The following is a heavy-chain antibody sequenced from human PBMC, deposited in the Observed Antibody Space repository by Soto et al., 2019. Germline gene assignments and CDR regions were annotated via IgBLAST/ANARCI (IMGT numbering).Heavy chain of an antibody. V-gene: IGHV1-18*01. CDR3: ARIADCSINNCSVPSRFHRRGYYYYSGLDV. CDR2: ISGYNGNT. CDR1: GYTCSSYG. D-gene: IGHD2-2*01. Sequence: QVRLVQSSAEVKQPGASVKVSCKASGYTCSSYGITWVRQAPGHGLEWMGWISGYNGNTHLAQKLHGRVTMTTDTPTNTAIMEQRSLSADETAVYYCARIADCSINNCSVPSRFHRRGYYYYSGLDVWGQGTTVAVYS. J-gene: IGHJ6*02.